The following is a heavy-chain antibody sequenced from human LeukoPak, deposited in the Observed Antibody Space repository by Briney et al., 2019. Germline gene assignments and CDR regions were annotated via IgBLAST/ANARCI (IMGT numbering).Heavy chain of an antibody. CDR1: GGSISSYH. CDR2: IYYSGST. J-gene: IGHJ5*02. V-gene: IGHV4-59*01. D-gene: IGHD3-3*01. CDR3: ARASTYYDSTRFDP. Sequence: SETLSLTCTVSGGSISSYHWSWIRQPPGKGLEWIGYIYYSGSTNYNPSLKSRVTISVDTSKNQFSLKLSSVTAADTAVYYCARASTYYDSTRFDPWGQGTLVTVSS.